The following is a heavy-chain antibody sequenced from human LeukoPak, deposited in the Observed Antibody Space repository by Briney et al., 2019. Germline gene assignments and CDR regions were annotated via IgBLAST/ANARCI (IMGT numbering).Heavy chain of an antibody. Sequence: SETLSLTCAVYGGSFSGYYWSWIRQPPGKGLEWIGEFNHSGSTNYNPSLKSRVTISVDTSKNQFSLKLSSVTAADTAVYYCARGITMVRGVPSKYYFDYWGQGTLVTVSS. CDR3: ARGITMVRGVPSKYYFDY. J-gene: IGHJ4*02. CDR2: FNHSGST. V-gene: IGHV4-34*01. D-gene: IGHD3-10*01. CDR1: GGSFSGYY.